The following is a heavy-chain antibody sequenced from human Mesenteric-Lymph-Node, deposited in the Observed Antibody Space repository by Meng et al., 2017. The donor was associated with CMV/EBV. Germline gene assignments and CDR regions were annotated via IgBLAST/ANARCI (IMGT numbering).Heavy chain of an antibody. V-gene: IGHV2-5*02. CDR2: IYWDDDK. CDR1: GFSLTNSGVG. Sequence: CTCSGFSLTNSGVGVGWLRQPPGKALEWLAIIYWDDDKRYSPSLKNRLTISKDSSKNQVVLTMTNMDPVDTGTYYCAHRGFVGCFDPWGQGTLVTVSS. J-gene: IGHJ5*02. CDR3: AHRGFVGCFDP. D-gene: IGHD3-16*01.